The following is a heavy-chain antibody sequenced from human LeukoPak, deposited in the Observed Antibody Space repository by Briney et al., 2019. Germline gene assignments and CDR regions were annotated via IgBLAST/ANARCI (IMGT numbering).Heavy chain of an antibody. CDR3: ARDYNPGYYDFWSGYYTGDYYYGMDV. CDR1: GGSVSSGSYH. D-gene: IGHD3-3*01. V-gene: IGHV4-61*01. Sequence: SETLSLTCTVSGGSVSSGSYHWSWIRQPPGKGLEWIGYIYYSGSTNYNPSLKSRVTISVDTSKNQFSLKLSSVTAADTAVYYCARDYNPGYYDFWSGYYTGDYYYGMDVWGQGTTVTVSS. J-gene: IGHJ6*02. CDR2: IYYSGST.